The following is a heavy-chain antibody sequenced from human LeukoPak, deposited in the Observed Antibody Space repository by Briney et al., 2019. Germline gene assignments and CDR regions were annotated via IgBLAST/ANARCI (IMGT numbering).Heavy chain of an antibody. Sequence: GGSLRLSCAASGFTFSNYGMNWVRQAPGKGLEWVSYISTSSSTIYYADSVKGRFTISRDDAKSSLYLQMNSLRAEDTAVYYCAKDSPKKPPYDFWNFDYWGQGTLVTVSS. J-gene: IGHJ4*02. V-gene: IGHV3-48*01. CDR1: GFTFSNYG. D-gene: IGHD3-3*01. CDR3: AKDSPKKPPYDFWNFDY. CDR2: ISTSSSTI.